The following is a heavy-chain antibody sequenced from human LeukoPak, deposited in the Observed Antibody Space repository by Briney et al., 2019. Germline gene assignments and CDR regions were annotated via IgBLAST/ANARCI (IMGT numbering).Heavy chain of an antibody. J-gene: IGHJ6*03. CDR3: ASPHEGPDDSIPSTYYMDV. D-gene: IGHD3-22*01. Sequence: GGPLRLSCAASGFTFSSYSMHWVRQTPGKGLEWVSIISYDGTNKYYADFVKGRFTISRDNSKNTLYLQMNSLRDEDTAIYYCASPHEGPDDSIPSTYYMDVWGKGTTVTVSS. V-gene: IGHV3-30*04. CDR1: GFTFSSYS. CDR2: ISYDGTNK.